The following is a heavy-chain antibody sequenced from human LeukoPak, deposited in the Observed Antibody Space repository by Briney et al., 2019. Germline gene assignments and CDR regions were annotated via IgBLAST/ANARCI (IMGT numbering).Heavy chain of an antibody. CDR2: IKQDGSVK. CDR3: ARPLGSSGWYYYYYGMDV. J-gene: IGHJ6*02. D-gene: IGHD6-19*01. Sequence: GGSLRLSCGASGFTFSSYWMSWVRQAPGKGLEWVANIKQDGSVKYYVDSVKGRFTISRDNAKNSLYLQMNSLRAEDTAVYYCARPLGSSGWYYYYYGMDVWGQGTTVTVSS. V-gene: IGHV3-7*01. CDR1: GFTFSSYW.